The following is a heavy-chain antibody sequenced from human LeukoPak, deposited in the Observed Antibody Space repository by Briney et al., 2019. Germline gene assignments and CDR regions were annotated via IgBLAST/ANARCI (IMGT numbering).Heavy chain of an antibody. CDR3: ARDYYYDSSGYYYDAFDI. D-gene: IGHD3-22*01. Sequence: PGGSLRLSCSASGFTFSSYSMNWVRQAPGKGLEWVSYISSSSSTIYYADSVKGRFTISRDNAKNSLYLQMNSLRDEDTAVYYCARDYYYDSSGYYYDAFDIWGQGTTVTVSS. J-gene: IGHJ3*02. CDR1: GFTFSSYS. CDR2: ISSSSSTI. V-gene: IGHV3-48*02.